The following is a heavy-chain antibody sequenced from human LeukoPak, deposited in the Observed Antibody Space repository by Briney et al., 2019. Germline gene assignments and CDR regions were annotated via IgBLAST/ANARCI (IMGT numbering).Heavy chain of an antibody. Sequence: GGSLRLSCAASGFTFSNAWMSWVRQAPGKGLEWVGRIKSKTDGGTTDYAAPVKGRFTISRDDSKNTLYLQMNSLKTEDTAVYYCTTDLVVATTNPTGIDYWGQGTLVTVSS. CDR3: TTDLVVATTNPTGIDY. CDR2: IKSKTDGGTT. J-gene: IGHJ4*02. D-gene: IGHD5-12*01. V-gene: IGHV3-15*01. CDR1: GFTFSNAW.